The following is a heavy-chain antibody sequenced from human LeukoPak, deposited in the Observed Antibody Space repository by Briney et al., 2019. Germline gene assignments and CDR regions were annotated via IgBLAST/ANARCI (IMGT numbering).Heavy chain of an antibody. CDR2: IWYDGSNK. D-gene: IGHD4-17*01. J-gene: IGHJ4*02. CDR3: AKEGYYGTSHRFDY. CDR1: GFTFSSYG. V-gene: IGHV3-33*06. Sequence: PGRSLRLSCAASGFTFSSYGMHWVRQAPGKGLEWVAVIWYDGSNKYYADSVKGRFTISRDNSKNTLYLQMNSLRAEDTAVYYCAKEGYYGTSHRFDYWGQGTLVTVSS.